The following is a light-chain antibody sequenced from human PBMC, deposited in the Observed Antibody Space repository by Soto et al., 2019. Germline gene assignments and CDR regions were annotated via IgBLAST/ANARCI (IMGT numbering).Light chain of an antibody. V-gene: IGLV2-14*01. CDR1: ITDIGAYNY. CDR2: GVS. J-gene: IGLJ1*01. Sequence: QSALTQPASVSGSPGQSITISCTGTITDIGAYNYVSWYQQHPGKAPKLLIYGVSSRPSGVSNPFSGSKSGNAAYLTISGLQADDEAEYYCSSYTSSITPYVFGTGTKVTVL. CDR3: SSYTSSITPYV.